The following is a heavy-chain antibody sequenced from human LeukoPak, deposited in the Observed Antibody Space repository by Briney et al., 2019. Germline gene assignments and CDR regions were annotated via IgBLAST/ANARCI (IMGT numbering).Heavy chain of an antibody. CDR1: GGSISSYY. CDR3: ARAGEYDFWSGYYDV. CDR2: IYYSGST. J-gene: IGHJ4*02. D-gene: IGHD3-3*01. Sequence: SETLSLTCTVSGGSISSYYWSWLRQPPGKGLEWLGYIYYSGSTNYNPSLKSRVTISVDKSKNQFSLKLSSVTAVDTAVYYCARAGEYDFWSGYYDVWGQGTLVTVSS. V-gene: IGHV4-59*01.